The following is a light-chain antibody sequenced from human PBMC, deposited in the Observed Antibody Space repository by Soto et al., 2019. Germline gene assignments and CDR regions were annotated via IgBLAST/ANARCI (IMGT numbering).Light chain of an antibody. CDR3: QQSNDWPPWT. Sequence: ETVLTKSPATLSVSPGERATLSCRASQSVRSNLAGYQQRPGQAPRLLISGASTRATGIPARFSGSGSGTEFKLTISSLQSEDLAMYDCQQSNDWPPWTFGQGNKVEIK. J-gene: IGKJ1*01. CDR1: QSVRSN. V-gene: IGKV3-15*01. CDR2: GAS.